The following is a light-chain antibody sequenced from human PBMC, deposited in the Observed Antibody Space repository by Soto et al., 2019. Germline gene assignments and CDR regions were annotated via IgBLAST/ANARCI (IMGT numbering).Light chain of an antibody. CDR2: KAS. CDR3: QHYNSYSEA. J-gene: IGKJ1*01. V-gene: IGKV1-5*03. CDR1: ETISSW. Sequence: IQMTQYPSSLSASVGDRVTITCGASETISSWLAWYQQKPGKAPKLLIYKASTLKSGVPSRFSGSGSGTEFTLTISSLQPDDFATYYCQHYNSYSEAFGQGTNVDIK.